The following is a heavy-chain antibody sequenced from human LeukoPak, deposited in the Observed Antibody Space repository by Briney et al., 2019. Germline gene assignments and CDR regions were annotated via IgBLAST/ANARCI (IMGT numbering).Heavy chain of an antibody. J-gene: IGHJ4*02. D-gene: IGHD1-26*01. V-gene: IGHV1-24*01. CDR2: FDPEDGET. Sequence: ASVKVTCKVSGYTLTELSMHWVRQAPGKGLEWMGGFDPEDGETIYAQKFQGRVTMTEDTSTDTAYMELSSLRSEDTAVYYCATYGPRVGASTYWGQGTLVTVSS. CDR3: ATYGPRVGASTY. CDR1: GYTLTELS.